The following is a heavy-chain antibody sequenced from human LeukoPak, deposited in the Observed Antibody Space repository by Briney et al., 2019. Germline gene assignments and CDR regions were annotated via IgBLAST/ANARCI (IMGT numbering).Heavy chain of an antibody. D-gene: IGHD2-21*02. CDR1: DDSISSSSYY. Sequence: PSETLSLTCNVSDDSISSSSYYWAWIRQPPGKGLEWIGSVYYSGSTNYNPSLKSRVTISVDTSKNQLSLKLSSVTAADTAVYYCARPNGACGGDCYWPPDWYFDLWGRGTLVTVSS. CDR3: ARPNGACGGDCYWPPDWYFDL. V-gene: IGHV4-39*07. J-gene: IGHJ2*01. CDR2: VYYSGST.